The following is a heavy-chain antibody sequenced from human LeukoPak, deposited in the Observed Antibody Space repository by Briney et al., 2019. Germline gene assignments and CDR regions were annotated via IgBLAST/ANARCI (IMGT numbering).Heavy chain of an antibody. CDR1: GYSISSGYY. CDR3: ARVRQWLADY. J-gene: IGHJ4*02. D-gene: IGHD6-19*01. V-gene: IGHV4-38-2*02. Sequence: PSETLSLTCTVSGYSISSGYYWGWIRQPPGKGLEWIGSIYHSGSTYYNPSLKSRVTMPVDTSKNQFSLKLSSVTAADTAVYYCARVRQWLADYWGQGTLVTVSS. CDR2: IYHSGST.